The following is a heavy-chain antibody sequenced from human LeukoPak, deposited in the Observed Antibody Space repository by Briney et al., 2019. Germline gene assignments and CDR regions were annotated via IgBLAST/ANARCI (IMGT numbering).Heavy chain of an antibody. D-gene: IGHD3-3*01. Sequence: SVKVSCKASGGTFSSYAISWVRQAPGQGLEWMGGIIPIFGTANYAQKFQGRVTITADESTSTAYMELSSLRFEDTAVYYCARGASGESYYDFWSGYFYGMDVWGQGTTVTVSS. J-gene: IGHJ6*02. V-gene: IGHV1-69*13. CDR1: GGTFSSYA. CDR2: IIPIFGTA. CDR3: ARGASGESYYDFWSGYFYGMDV.